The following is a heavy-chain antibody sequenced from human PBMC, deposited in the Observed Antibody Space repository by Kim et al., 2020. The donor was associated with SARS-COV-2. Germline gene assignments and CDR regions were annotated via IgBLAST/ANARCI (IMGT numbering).Heavy chain of an antibody. J-gene: IGHJ6*02. D-gene: IGHD2-15*01. CDR3: AKKNCSGTTCSIEGGHGMDV. CDR2: IGGSGVTT. CDR1: GFTFSSYA. V-gene: IGHV3-23*01. Sequence: VGSLRLSCAASGFTFSSYAMRWVRQAPGKGLEWVSSIGGSGVTTYYADSVKGRHTISRDNSKNTVYLQMNSLRVEDTAVYYCAKKNCSGTTCSIEGGHGMDVWGQGTTVAVSS.